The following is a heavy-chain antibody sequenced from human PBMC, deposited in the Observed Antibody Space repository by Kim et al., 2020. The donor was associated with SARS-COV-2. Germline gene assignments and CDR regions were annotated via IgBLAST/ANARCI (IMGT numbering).Heavy chain of an antibody. D-gene: IGHD3-22*01. V-gene: IGHV3-30*03. CDR1: GFTFSSYG. CDR2: ISYDGSNK. J-gene: IGHJ4*02. Sequence: GGSLRLSCAASGFTFSSYGMHWVRQAPGKGLEWVAVISYDGSNKYYADSVKGRFTISRDNSKNTLYLQMNSLRAEDTAVYYCLAIYDSSGYYYGVDYWGQGTLVTVSS. CDR3: LAIYDSSGYYYGVDY.